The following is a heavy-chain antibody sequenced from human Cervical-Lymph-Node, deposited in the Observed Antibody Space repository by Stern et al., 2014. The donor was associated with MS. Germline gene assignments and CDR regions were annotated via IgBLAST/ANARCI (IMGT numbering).Heavy chain of an antibody. V-gene: IGHV3-23*04. Sequence: EVQLVESGGNLVQPGGSLRLSCAPSGFTFSDYAMSWIRQAPGKGLEWISSISGSGGNKFYADSVKGRFTISRDNSKNTLDLQMSSLRAEDSALYYCTKGFTVTGTGYGVDVWGQGTTVTVSS. CDR1: GFTFSDYA. CDR3: TKGFTVTGTGYGVDV. CDR2: ISGSGGNK. J-gene: IGHJ6*02. D-gene: IGHD6-19*01.